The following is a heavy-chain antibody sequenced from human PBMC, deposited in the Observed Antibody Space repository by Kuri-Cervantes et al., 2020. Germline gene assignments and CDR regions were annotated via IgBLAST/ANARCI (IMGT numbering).Heavy chain of an antibody. CDR3: ARGPPAAAGTLNY. D-gene: IGHD6-13*01. CDR2: INPNSGGT. CDR1: GYTFTGYY. J-gene: IGHJ4*02. Sequence: ASVKVSCKASGYTFTGYYMHWVRQAPGQGLEWMGWINPNSGGTNYAQKFQVRVTMTRDTSISTAYMELSRLRSDDTAVYYCARGPPAAAGTLNYWGQGTLVTVSS. V-gene: IGHV1-2*02.